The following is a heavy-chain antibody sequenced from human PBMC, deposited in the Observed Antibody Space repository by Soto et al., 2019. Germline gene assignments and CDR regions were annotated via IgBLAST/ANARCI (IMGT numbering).Heavy chain of an antibody. CDR3: ARVNYDFWSGYYYYYYMDV. Sequence: HPGGSLRLSCAASGFTFSSYWMSWVRQAPGKGLEWVANIKQDGSEKYYVDSVKGRFTISRDNAKNSLYLQMNSLRAEDTAVYYCARVNYDFWSGYYYYYYMDVWGKGTTVTVSS. V-gene: IGHV3-7*01. D-gene: IGHD3-3*01. J-gene: IGHJ6*03. CDR2: IKQDGSEK. CDR1: GFTFSSYW.